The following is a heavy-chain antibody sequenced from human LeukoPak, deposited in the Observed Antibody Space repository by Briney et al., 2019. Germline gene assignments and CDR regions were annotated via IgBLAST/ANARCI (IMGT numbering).Heavy chain of an antibody. J-gene: IGHJ4*02. Sequence: PSETLSLTCTVSGGSISDYYWSWIRQPPGKGLEWIGYIYYNARSTKYSPSLKSRVTISVDMSKNQFSLKLSSVTAADTAVYYCASSMTDYGSGSYSLGYWGQGTLVTVSS. V-gene: IGHV4-59*12. CDR1: GGSISDYY. CDR2: IYYNARST. D-gene: IGHD3-10*01. CDR3: ASSMTDYGSGSYSLGY.